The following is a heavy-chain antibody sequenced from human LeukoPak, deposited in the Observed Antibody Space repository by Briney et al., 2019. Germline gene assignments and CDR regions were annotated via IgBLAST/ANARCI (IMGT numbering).Heavy chain of an antibody. CDR1: GYTFTTYY. D-gene: IGHD3-22*01. CDR3: ARDYYDSREFDY. Sequence: VASEKVSCKASGYTFTTYYMHWVRQAPGQGLEWMGVINPSGGRTSYAQKFQGRVTITRDTSASTAYMELSSLRSEDTAVYYCARDYYDSREFDYWGQGTLVTVSS. V-gene: IGHV1-46*01. CDR2: INPSGGRT. J-gene: IGHJ4*02.